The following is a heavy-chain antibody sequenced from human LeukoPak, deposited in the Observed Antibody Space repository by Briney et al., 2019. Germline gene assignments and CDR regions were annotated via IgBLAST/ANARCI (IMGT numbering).Heavy chain of an antibody. J-gene: IGHJ4*02. D-gene: IGHD1-20*01. CDR2: ISWNSGNI. V-gene: IGHV3-9*01. Sequence: PGRSLRLSCAASGFTFDDYAMHWVRQAPGKGLEWVSGISWNSGNIGYADSMKGRFTISRDNSKNTLYLQMNSLRAEDTAVYYCARGLTGTTHWGQGTLVTVSS. CDR3: ARGLTGTTH. CDR1: GFTFDDYA.